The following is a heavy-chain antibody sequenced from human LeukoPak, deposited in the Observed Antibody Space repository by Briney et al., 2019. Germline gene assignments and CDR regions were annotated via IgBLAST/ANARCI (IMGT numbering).Heavy chain of an antibody. CDR3: AKDLASQLGRGFYYYYGMDV. Sequence: GGSLRLSCAASGFTFSSYGMHWVRQAPGKGLEWVSAISGSGGSTYYADSVKGRFTISRDNSKNTLYLQMNSLRAEDTAVYYCAKDLASQLGRGFYYYYGMDVWGQGTTVTVSS. V-gene: IGHV3-23*01. CDR2: ISGSGGST. D-gene: IGHD6-6*01. CDR1: GFTFSSYG. J-gene: IGHJ6*02.